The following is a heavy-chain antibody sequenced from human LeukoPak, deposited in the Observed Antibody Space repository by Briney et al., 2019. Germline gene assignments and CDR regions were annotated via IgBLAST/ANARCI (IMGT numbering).Heavy chain of an antibody. CDR1: GGSISSYY. D-gene: IGHD2-8*01. V-gene: IGHV4-59*01. CDR2: IYYIGSA. J-gene: IGHJ5*02. CDR3: ARVLSNWFDP. Sequence: PSETLSLTCTVSGGSISSYYWSWIRQPPGKGLEWIGYIYYIGSASYNPSLKSRVTISVDTSKKQFSLKLSSVTAADTAVYYCARVLSNWFDPWGQGTLVTVSS.